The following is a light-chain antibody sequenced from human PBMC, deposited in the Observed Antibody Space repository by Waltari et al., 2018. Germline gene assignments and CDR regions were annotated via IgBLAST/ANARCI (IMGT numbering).Light chain of an antibody. Sequence: DIQMTQSPPTLPASVGDRVTITCRASQNINSWLAWYQQKPGKAPKFFIYKASSLESGVPSRFSGSGSGTEFTLTISSLQPDDFATYYCQHYNSYPWTFGQGTKVEI. V-gene: IGKV1-5*03. CDR1: QNINSW. CDR2: KAS. CDR3: QHYNSYPWT. J-gene: IGKJ1*01.